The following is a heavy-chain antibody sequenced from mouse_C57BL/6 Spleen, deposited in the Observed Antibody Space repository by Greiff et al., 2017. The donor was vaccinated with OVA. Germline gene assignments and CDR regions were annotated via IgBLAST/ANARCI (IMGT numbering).Heavy chain of an antibody. J-gene: IGHJ4*01. CDR2: ISYDGSN. D-gene: IGHD2-3*01. V-gene: IGHV3-6*01. Sequence: EVQRVESGPGLVKPSQSLSLTCSVTGYSITSGYYWNWIRQFPGNKLEWMGYISYDGSNNYNPSLKNRISITRDTSKNQFFLKLNSVTTEDTATYYCAREGVLRMGYAMDYWGQGTSVTVSS. CDR1: GYSITSGYY. CDR3: AREGVLRMGYAMDY.